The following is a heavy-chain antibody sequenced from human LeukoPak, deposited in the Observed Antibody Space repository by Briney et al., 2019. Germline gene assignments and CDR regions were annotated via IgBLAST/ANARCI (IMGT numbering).Heavy chain of an antibody. Sequence: GRSLRLSCAASGFTFSSYSMNWVRQAPGKGLEWVSSISSSSSYIYYADSVKGRFTISRDNAKNSLYLQMNSLRAEDTAVYYWARGSRYGDYYLWGQGTLVTVSS. CDR2: ISSSSSYI. CDR1: GFTFSSYS. V-gene: IGHV3-21*01. D-gene: IGHD4-17*01. J-gene: IGHJ5*02. CDR3: ARGSRYGDYYL.